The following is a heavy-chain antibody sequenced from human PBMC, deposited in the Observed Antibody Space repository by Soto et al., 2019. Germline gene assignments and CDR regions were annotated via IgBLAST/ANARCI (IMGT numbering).Heavy chain of an antibody. D-gene: IGHD3-10*01. CDR2: IYYSGST. J-gene: IGHJ6*02. Sequence: QLQLQESGPGLVKPSETLSLTCTVSGGSISSSSYYWGWIRQPPGKGLEWIGSIYYSGSTYYNPSLKSRVTISVDTSKNQFSLKRSSVTAADTAVYYCARQPATTYGSAGPPDVWGQGTTVTVSS. CDR3: ARQPATTYGSAGPPDV. V-gene: IGHV4-39*01. CDR1: GGSISSSSYY.